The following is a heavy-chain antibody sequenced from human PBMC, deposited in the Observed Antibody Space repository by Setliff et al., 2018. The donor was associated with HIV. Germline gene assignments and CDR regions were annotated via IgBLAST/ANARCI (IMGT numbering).Heavy chain of an antibody. D-gene: IGHD2-8*01. Sequence: GGSLRLSCVASGFTFESYAMHWVRQGPGKGLEWVAVIWFDGSVKFYAETGQGRFAISRGNSRRTLYLQINNVRVEDTAVYHCAKDSGAINGAWFPLWGQGTLVTVSS. CDR3: AKDSGAINGAWFPL. V-gene: IGHV3-33*06. CDR2: IWFDGSVK. J-gene: IGHJ4*02. CDR1: GFTFESYA.